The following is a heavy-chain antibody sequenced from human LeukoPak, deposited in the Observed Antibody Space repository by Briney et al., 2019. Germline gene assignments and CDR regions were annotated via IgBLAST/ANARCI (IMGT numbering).Heavy chain of an antibody. CDR1: GVTFSSHS. Sequence: PGGSLRLSCAASGVTFSSHSMHWVRQAPGKGLVWVSGISRDGTSTNYADAVKGRFTISRDNAKNTLYLQMNSLRVEDTAVYSCARGWYGPDSCGQGTQVTVSS. CDR3: ARGWYGPDS. D-gene: IGHD2-15*01. CDR2: ISRDGTST. V-gene: IGHV3-74*01. J-gene: IGHJ5*01.